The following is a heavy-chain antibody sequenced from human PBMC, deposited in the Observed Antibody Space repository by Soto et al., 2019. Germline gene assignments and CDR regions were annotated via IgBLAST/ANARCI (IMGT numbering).Heavy chain of an antibody. D-gene: IGHD3-10*01. CDR1: GGTFSSYA. V-gene: IGHV1-69*13. CDR2: IIPIFGTA. J-gene: IGHJ6*02. CDR3: ARGPLNYGSGSYFSRHYYGMDV. Sequence: SVKVSCKASGGTFSSYAISWVRQAPGQGLEWMGGIIPIFGTANYARKFQGRVTITADESTSAAYMELSSLRSEDTAVYYCARGPLNYGSGSYFSRHYYGMDVWGQGTTVTVSS.